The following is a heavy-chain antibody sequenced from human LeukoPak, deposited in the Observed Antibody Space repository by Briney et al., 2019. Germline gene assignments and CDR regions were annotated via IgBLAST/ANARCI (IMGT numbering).Heavy chain of an antibody. CDR1: GFTFSSYA. CDR2: ISGSGGST. V-gene: IGHV3-23*01. D-gene: IGHD5-12*01. Sequence: GGSLRLSCAASGFTFSSYAMSWVRQAPGKGLEWVSAISGSGGSTYYADSVKGRFTISRGNSKNALYLQMNSLRAEDTAVYYCAKDREDSGYGGFDYWGQGTLVTVSS. CDR3: AKDREDSGYGGFDY. J-gene: IGHJ4*02.